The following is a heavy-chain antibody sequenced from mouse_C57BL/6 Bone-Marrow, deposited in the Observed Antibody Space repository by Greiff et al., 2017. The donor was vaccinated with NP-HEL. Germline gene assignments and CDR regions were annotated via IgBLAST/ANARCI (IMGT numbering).Heavy chain of an antibody. CDR2: IDPSDSYT. J-gene: IGHJ3*01. Sequence: VQLQQPGAELVMPGASVKLSCKASGYTFTSYWMHWVKQRPGQGLEWIGEIDPSDSYTNYNQKFKGKSTLTVDKSSITAYMQLSSLTSADSAVYYCAREEVLLLWFAYWGQGTLVTVSA. CDR3: AREEVLLLWFAY. V-gene: IGHV1-69*01. CDR1: GYTFTSYW. D-gene: IGHD2-1*01.